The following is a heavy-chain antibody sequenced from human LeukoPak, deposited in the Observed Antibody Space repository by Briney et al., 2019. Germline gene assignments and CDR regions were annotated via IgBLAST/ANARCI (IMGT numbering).Heavy chain of an antibody. CDR3: AKSGSSGWYASVDY. CDR1: GFTFNNYA. Sequence: PGGSLRLSCAASGFTFNNYAMSWVRQAPGKGLEWVSAIGDNGGDTKYAVSVKGRFTISRDNSRSALYLQMNSLRAEDTAVYYCAKSGSSGWYASVDYWGQGTLVTVSS. J-gene: IGHJ4*02. D-gene: IGHD6-19*01. V-gene: IGHV3-23*01. CDR2: IGDNGGDT.